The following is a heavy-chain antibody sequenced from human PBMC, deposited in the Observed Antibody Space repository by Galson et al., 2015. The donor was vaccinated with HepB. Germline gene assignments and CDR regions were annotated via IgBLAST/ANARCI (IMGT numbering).Heavy chain of an antibody. CDR2: IRSKAYGGTT. D-gene: IGHD3-10*01. Sequence: SLRLSCAASGFTFGDYAMSWFRQAPGKGLEWVGFIRSKAYGGTTEYAASVKGRFTISRDDSKSIAYLQMNSLKTEDTAVYYCTRNIPEYYYGSGSYNDYWGQGTLVTVSS. J-gene: IGHJ4*02. CDR3: TRNIPEYYYGSGSYNDY. CDR1: GFTFGDYA. V-gene: IGHV3-49*03.